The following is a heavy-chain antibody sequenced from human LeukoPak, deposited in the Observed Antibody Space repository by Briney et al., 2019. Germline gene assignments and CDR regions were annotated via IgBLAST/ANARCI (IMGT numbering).Heavy chain of an antibody. J-gene: IGHJ4*02. CDR3: ARRLNYGDYRTDFFDY. CDR1: GGSISSSF. CDR2: TYYGGST. V-gene: IGHV4-59*08. D-gene: IGHD4-17*01. Sequence: SETLSLTCPVSGGSISSSFWSWIRQPPGKGLEWIGYTYYGGSTNYNPSLKSRVTISVDPSKKQFSLKMTSVTAADTAVYYCARRLNYGDYRTDFFDYWGQGTLVTVSS.